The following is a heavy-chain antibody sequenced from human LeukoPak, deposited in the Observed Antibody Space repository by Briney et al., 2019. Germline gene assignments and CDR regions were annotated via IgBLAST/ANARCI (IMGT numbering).Heavy chain of an antibody. V-gene: IGHV7-4-1*02. CDR2: INTNTGNP. J-gene: IGHJ5*02. D-gene: IGHD2-15*01. Sequence: ASVKVSCKASGYTFTSYAMNWVRQAPGQGLEWMGWINTNTGNPTYAQGFTGRFVFSLDTSVSTAYLQISSLKAEDTAVYYCASSNLVVVAATPGLNWFDPWGQGTPVTVSS. CDR1: GYTFTSYA. CDR3: ASSNLVVVAATPGLNWFDP.